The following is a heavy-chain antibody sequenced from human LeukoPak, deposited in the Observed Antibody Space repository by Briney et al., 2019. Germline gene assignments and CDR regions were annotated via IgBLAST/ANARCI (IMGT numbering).Heavy chain of an antibody. Sequence: GGSLRLSCAASGFTVRSYDMHWVRQVAGKGLEWVSAISTASNPHYAASVQGRFTIFRANAENSLYLQMNSLSAEDTAVYYCARELGIEGYWYFDLWCRGTLVTVSS. CDR1: GFTVRSYD. CDR3: ARELGIEGYWYFDL. V-gene: IGHV3-13*05. J-gene: IGHJ2*01. D-gene: IGHD7-27*01. CDR2: ISTASNP.